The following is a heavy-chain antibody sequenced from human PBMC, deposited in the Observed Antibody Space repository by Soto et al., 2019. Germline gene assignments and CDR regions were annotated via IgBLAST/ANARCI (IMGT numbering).Heavy chain of an antibody. Sequence: EVQLVESGGGLVQSGGSLRLSCAASGFTFSSYSMNWVRQAPGKGLEWVSYISSSSSTIYYADSVKGRFTISRDNAKNSLYLQMNSLRAEDTAVYYCARDSGYSYGPFDYWGQGTLVTVSS. CDR3: ARDSGYSYGPFDY. CDR2: ISSSSSTI. J-gene: IGHJ4*02. CDR1: GFTFSSYS. D-gene: IGHD5-18*01. V-gene: IGHV3-48*01.